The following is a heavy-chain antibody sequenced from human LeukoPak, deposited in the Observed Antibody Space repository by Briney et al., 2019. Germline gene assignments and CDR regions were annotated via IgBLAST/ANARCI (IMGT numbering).Heavy chain of an antibody. J-gene: IGHJ4*02. CDR3: ARLYDILTGPLGY. CDR2: IYPGDSDT. D-gene: IGHD3-9*01. Sequence: GESLKISCEGSGYSFTSYWIGWVRQLPGKGLEWMGIIYPGDSDTRYSPSFQGQVTISADKSISTAYLQWSSLKASDTAMYYCARLYDILTGPLGYWGQGTLVTVSS. V-gene: IGHV5-51*01. CDR1: GYSFTSYW.